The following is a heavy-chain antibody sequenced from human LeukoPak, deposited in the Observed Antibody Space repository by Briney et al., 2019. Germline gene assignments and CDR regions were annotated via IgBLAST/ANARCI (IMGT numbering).Heavy chain of an antibody. CDR1: GFTFSSYD. Sequence: GGSLRLSCAASGFTFSSYDMSWVRQAPGKGLEWVSGISGSGGSTYYADSVKGRFTISRDNSKNTLYLQMNSPRAEDTAVYYCAKALTQWDYWGQGTLVIVSS. V-gene: IGHV3-23*01. CDR3: AKALTQWDY. CDR2: ISGSGGST. J-gene: IGHJ4*02. D-gene: IGHD2-15*01.